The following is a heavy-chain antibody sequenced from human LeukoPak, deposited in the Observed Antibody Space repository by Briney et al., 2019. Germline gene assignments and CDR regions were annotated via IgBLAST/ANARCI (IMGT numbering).Heavy chain of an antibody. V-gene: IGHV4-30-2*01. CDR2: IYHSGST. D-gene: IGHD6-25*01. J-gene: IGHJ3*02. CDR1: GGSISSGGYY. CDR3: ARDSSVAAGAFDI. Sequence: SETLSLTCTVSGGSISSGGYYWSWIRQPPGKGLEWIGYIYHSGSTYYNPSLKSRVTISVDRSKNQFSLKLSSVTAADTAVYYCARDSSVAAGAFDIWGQGTMVTVSS.